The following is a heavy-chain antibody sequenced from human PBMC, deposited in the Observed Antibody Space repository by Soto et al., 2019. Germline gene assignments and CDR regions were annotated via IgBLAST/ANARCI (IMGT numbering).Heavy chain of an antibody. CDR3: ARVECTTTNCHPWFDR. CDR1: GYAFTSYW. J-gene: IGHJ5*02. D-gene: IGHD2-8*01. V-gene: IGHV5-51*01. CDR2: IYPGDSDT. Sequence: GESLQISCTASGYAFTSYWIAWVRQMPGKGLEWMGIIYPGDSDTRYSPSFEGQVTISVDKSITTAYLQWNSLKASDTAMYYCARVECTTTNCHPWFDRSGQGNLVTV.